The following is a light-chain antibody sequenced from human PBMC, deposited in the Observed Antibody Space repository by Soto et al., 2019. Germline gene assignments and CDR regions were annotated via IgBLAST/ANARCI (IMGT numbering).Light chain of an antibody. CDR2: CTS. V-gene: IGKV3-11*01. CDR3: HQYNNWPPST. Sequence: LLTQSPATLSLSPGERVTLSCRASQSISIYLAWYQQKPGQAPRLLIYCTSNRATGIPVRFSGSGSGTDFTLTISSLEPEDFGVYYCHQYNNWPPSTFGQGTRLEIK. CDR1: QSISIY. J-gene: IGKJ5*01.